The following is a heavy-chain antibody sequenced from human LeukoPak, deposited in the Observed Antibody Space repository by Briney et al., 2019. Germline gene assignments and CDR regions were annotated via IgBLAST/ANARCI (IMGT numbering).Heavy chain of an antibody. CDR2: IYYNGNT. D-gene: IGHD1-26*01. V-gene: IGHV4-59*01. CDR1: DGSINSYY. J-gene: IGHJ6*02. Sequence: SETLSLTCSVSDGSINSYYWNWIRRPPGKGREWIGYIYYNGNTNYSPSLKSRVTMSVDTSKNLFSLKVSSVTAADTAVYYCARGRSNYYCMDVWGQGTTVTVSS. CDR3: ARGRSNYYCMDV.